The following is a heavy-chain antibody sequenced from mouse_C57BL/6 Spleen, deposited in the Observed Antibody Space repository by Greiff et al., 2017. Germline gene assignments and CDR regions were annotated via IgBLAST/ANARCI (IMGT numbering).Heavy chain of an antibody. CDR2: ISSGSSTI. CDR3: ARPYYYGSSYVKGWFAY. V-gene: IGHV5-17*01. D-gene: IGHD1-1*01. CDR1: GFTFSDYG. Sequence: EVMLVESGGGLVKPGGSLKLSCAASGFTFSDYGMHWVRQAPEKGLEWVAYISSGSSTIYYADTVKGRFTISRDNAKNTLFLQMTSLRSEDTAMYYCARPYYYGSSYVKGWFAYWGQGTLVTVSA. J-gene: IGHJ3*01.